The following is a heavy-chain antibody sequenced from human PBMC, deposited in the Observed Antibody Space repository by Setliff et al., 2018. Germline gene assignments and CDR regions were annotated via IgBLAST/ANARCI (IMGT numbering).Heavy chain of an antibody. J-gene: IGHJ3*02. CDR3: ARDPLTTNRRRAFDI. D-gene: IGHD4-17*01. V-gene: IGHV4-4*02. CDR1: W. Sequence: WWSWVRQPPGKGLEWIGEIYHSGSTNYNPSLKSRVTISVDKSKNQFSLKLSSVTAADTAVYYCARDPLTTNRRRAFDIWGQGTMVTVSS. CDR2: IYHSGST.